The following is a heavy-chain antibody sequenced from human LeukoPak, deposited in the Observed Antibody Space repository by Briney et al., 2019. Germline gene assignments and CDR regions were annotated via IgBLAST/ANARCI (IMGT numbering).Heavy chain of an antibody. CDR2: IIPIFGTA. Sequence: ASVKVSCKASGGTFSSYAISWVRQAPGQGLEWMGGIIPIFGTANYAQKFQGRVTITTDESTSTAYMELSSLRSEDTAVYYCARELGPSAHFDYWGQGTLVTVSS. CDR1: GGTFSSYA. V-gene: IGHV1-69*05. J-gene: IGHJ4*02. CDR3: ARELGPSAHFDY.